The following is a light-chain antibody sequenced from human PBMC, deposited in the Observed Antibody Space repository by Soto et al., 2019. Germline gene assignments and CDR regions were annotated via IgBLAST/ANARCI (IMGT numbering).Light chain of an antibody. CDR1: QSVSSIY. CDR2: GAS. J-gene: IGKJ1*01. Sequence: EIVLTQSPGTLSLSPGERATLSCRASQSVSSIYLAWYQHKPGQAPRLLIYGASSRATGIPERFSGSGSGTDVTLTISRLEPEDFAVYYCQQYGSSAWTFGRGTTVEIK. CDR3: QQYGSSAWT. V-gene: IGKV3-20*01.